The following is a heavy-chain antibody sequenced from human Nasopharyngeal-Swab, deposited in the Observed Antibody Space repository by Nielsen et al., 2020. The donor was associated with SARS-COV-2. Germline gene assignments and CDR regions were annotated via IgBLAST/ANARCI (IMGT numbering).Heavy chain of an antibody. D-gene: IGHD6-6*01. CDR3: ARGLGIAARGAFDI. CDR2: IYPGDSDT. Sequence: GESLKLSCTVSGYSFTSYCIGWVRQMPGKGLEWMGIIYPGDSDTRYSPSFQGQVTISADKSISTAYLQWSSLKASDTAMYYCARGLGIAARGAFDIWGQGTMVTVSS. J-gene: IGHJ3*02. CDR1: GYSFTSYC. V-gene: IGHV5-51*01.